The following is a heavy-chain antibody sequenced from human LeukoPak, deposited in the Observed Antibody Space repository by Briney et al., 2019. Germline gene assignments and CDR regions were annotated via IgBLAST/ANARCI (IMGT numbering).Heavy chain of an antibody. CDR3: TTDGAYSGYDPAGYFDY. CDR2: IKSKTDGGTT. D-gene: IGHD5-12*01. CDR1: GFTFSNAW. V-gene: IGHV3-15*01. J-gene: IGHJ4*02. Sequence: PGGSLRLSCAASGFTFSNAWMSWVRQAPGKGLEWVGRIKSKTDGGTTDYAAPVKGRFTISRDDSKNTLYLQMNSLKTEDTAVYYCTTDGAYSGYDPAGYFDYWGQGALVTVSS.